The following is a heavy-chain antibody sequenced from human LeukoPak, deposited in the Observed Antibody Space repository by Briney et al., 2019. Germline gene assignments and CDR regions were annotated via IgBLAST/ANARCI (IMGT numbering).Heavy chain of an antibody. Sequence: ASVKVSCKASGGTFSSYAISWVRQAPGQGLEWMGRIIPIFGTATYAQKFQSRFTITTDASTSTAYMELSSLRSEDTAVYYCARDPGPYSGSLYWGQGTLVTVSS. V-gene: IGHV1-69*05. J-gene: IGHJ4*02. CDR3: ARDPGPYSGSLY. D-gene: IGHD1-26*01. CDR2: IIPIFGTA. CDR1: GGTFSSYA.